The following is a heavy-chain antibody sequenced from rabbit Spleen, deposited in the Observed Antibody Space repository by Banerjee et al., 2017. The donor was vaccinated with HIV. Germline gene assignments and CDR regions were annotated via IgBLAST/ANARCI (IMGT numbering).Heavy chain of an antibody. CDR2: IDIGSRDFT. CDR3: ARDTSSSFSSYGMDL. Sequence: QQQLVESGGGLVKPGASLTLTCKASGFDFSSARLICWVHQAPGKGLEWIACIDIGSRDFTYYASWAKGRFIISKTSSTTVTLQMTSLTVADTATYFCARDTSSSFSSYGMDLWGPGTLVTVS. D-gene: IGHD1-1*01. J-gene: IGHJ6*01. V-gene: IGHV1S45*01. CDR1: GFDFSSARL.